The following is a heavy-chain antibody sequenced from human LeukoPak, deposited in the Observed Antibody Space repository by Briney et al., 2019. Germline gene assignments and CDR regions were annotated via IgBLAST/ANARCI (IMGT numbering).Heavy chain of an antibody. Sequence: PSETLSLTCAVYGGSFSGYYWSWIRQPPGKGLEWIGEINHSGSTNYNLSLKSRVTISVDTSKNQFSLKLSSVTAADTAVYYCASLVGAQGLGAFDIWGQGTMVTVSS. D-gene: IGHD1-26*01. J-gene: IGHJ3*02. V-gene: IGHV4-34*01. CDR1: GGSFSGYY. CDR2: INHSGST. CDR3: ASLVGAQGLGAFDI.